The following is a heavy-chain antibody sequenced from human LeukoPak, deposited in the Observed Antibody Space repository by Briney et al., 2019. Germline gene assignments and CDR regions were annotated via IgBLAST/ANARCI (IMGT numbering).Heavy chain of an antibody. V-gene: IGHV3-7*01. CDR1: GFTFGNYW. CDR3: AAGYSYGTNLDY. Sequence: GGSLRLSCAASGFTFGNYWMSWVRRAPGKGLEWVANIKQDGSEKYFVDSVKGRFTISRDNAKNSLYLQMNSLRVEDTAIYYCAAGYSYGTNLDYWGQGTLVTVSS. D-gene: IGHD5-18*01. J-gene: IGHJ4*02. CDR2: IKQDGSEK.